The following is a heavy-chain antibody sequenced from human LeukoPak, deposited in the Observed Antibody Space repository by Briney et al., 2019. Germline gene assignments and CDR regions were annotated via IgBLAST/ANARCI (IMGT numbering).Heavy chain of an antibody. CDR2: IKQSGRT. CDR1: GGSFSGYY. J-gene: IGHJ4*02. Sequence: SQTLSLTCAVYGGSFSGYYWSWIRQPPRKGLEWIGEIKQSGRTNYNPSRKSRLSISVDTSKNQSSLKLSSVTAADTAVYYCARDHNASVFDYWGQGTLVTVSS. D-gene: IGHD1-1*01. V-gene: IGHV4-34*01. CDR3: ARDHNASVFDY.